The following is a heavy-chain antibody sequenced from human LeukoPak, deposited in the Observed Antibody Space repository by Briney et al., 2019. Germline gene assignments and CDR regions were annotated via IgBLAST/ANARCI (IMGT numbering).Heavy chain of an antibody. CDR1: GFRVSDYY. CDR2: IRDSGEA. Sequence: TGGSLRLSCAVSGFRVSDYYMSWFRQAPGKGLDWVGLIRDSGEAFYADFVRGRFAISRDESENTLYLQMNSLRVEDTAVYFCARDRAALQDWVEFDPWGQGTPVIVSS. V-gene: IGHV3-66*03. J-gene: IGHJ5*02. CDR3: ARDRAALQDWVEFDP. D-gene: IGHD3/OR15-3a*01.